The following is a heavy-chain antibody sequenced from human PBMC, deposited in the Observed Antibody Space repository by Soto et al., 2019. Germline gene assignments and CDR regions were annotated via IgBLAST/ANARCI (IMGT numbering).Heavy chain of an antibody. Sequence: GSVRLSCAASGFTFSSYGMHWVRQAPGKGLEWVAVISYDGSNKYYADSVKGRFTISRDNSKNTLYLQMNSLRAEDTAVYYCAKDQRSGSTAPYYYYGMDVWGQGTTVTVSS. V-gene: IGHV3-30*18. CDR2: ISYDGSNK. CDR3: AKDQRSGSTAPYYYYGMDV. CDR1: GFTFSSYG. D-gene: IGHD5-12*01. J-gene: IGHJ6*02.